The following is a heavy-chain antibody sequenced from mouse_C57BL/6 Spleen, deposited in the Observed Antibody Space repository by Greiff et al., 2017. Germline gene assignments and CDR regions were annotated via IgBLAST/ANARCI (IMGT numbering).Heavy chain of an antibody. D-gene: IGHD1-1*01. CDR3: TRSGTTVVATWYFDV. J-gene: IGHJ1*03. Sequence: QVQLQQSGAELVRPGASVTLSCKASGYTFTDYEMHWVKQTPVHGLEWIGAIDPETGGTAYNQKFKGKAILTADKSSSTAYMELRSLTSEDSAVYYCTRSGTTVVATWYFDVWGTGTTVTVSS. CDR1: GYTFTDYE. V-gene: IGHV1-15*01. CDR2: IDPETGGT.